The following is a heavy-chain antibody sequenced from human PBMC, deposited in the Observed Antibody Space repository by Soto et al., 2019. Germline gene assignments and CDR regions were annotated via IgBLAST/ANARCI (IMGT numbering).Heavy chain of an antibody. J-gene: IGHJ4*02. D-gene: IGHD6-13*01. CDR1: GFSFRSHG. Sequence: VQLVESGGGVVQPGRSLRLSCVASGFSFRSHGMHWVRQAPGKGLEWVAVIWYDGSKKDYVDSMKGRFTISRDNSKNMLYLQMDSLRAEDTAVYYCARAPDYGSWVSDYWGQGTLVTVSS. CDR3: ARAPDYGSWVSDY. V-gene: IGHV3-33*01. CDR2: IWYDGSKK.